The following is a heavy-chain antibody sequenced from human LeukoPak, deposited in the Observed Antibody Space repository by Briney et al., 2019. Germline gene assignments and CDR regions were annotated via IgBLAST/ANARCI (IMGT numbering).Heavy chain of an antibody. V-gene: IGHV4-59*13. D-gene: IGHD3-9*01. CDR2: IRASGTT. J-gene: IGHJ4*02. CDR3: AGGDIDWLRSPGTLYYIDQ. Sequence: PSETLSLTCTVSGGSISDYYWSWIRQPPGGGLEGVGYIRASGTTNYKSSLKSRVSMSLDTSKNLFSLRLTSVTAADTAVYYCAGGDIDWLRSPGTLYYIDQWGPGTLVTVSS. CDR1: GGSISDYY.